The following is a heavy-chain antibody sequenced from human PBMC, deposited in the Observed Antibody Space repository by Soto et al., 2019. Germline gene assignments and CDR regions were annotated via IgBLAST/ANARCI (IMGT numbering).Heavy chain of an antibody. J-gene: IGHJ5*02. V-gene: IGHV1-18*01. CDR3: ARDPRIFWSGYPNWFDP. D-gene: IGHD3-3*01. Sequence: ASVKVSCKASGYTFTSYGISWVRQAPGQGLEWMGWISAYNGNTNYAQKLQGRVTMTTDTSTSTAYMELRSLRSDDTAVYYCARDPRIFWSGYPNWFDPWGQGTLVTVSS. CDR2: ISAYNGNT. CDR1: GYTFTSYG.